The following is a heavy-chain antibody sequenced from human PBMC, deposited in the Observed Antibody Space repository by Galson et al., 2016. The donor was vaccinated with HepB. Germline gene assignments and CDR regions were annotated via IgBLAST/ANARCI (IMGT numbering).Heavy chain of an antibody. V-gene: IGHV1-18*04. CDR1: GYTIISYG. CDR3: ARDRGIVTTMGPFDY. Sequence: VKVSCKASGYTIISYGISWVRQAPGQGLEWMGWISAYNGHTKYAQKFQGRVTMTTDTSTSTAYMEVRSLRSDDTAVYYCARDRGIVTTMGPFDYWGQGTLVTVSS. CDR2: ISAYNGHT. J-gene: IGHJ4*02. D-gene: IGHD5-12*01.